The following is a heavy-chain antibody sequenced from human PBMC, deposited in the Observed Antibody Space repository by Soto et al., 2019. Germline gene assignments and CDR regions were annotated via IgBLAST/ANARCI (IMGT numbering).Heavy chain of an antibody. D-gene: IGHD5-18*01. CDR3: ARDIGDTAMVTTAFDI. CDR2: IGTAGDT. CDR1: GFTFSSYD. V-gene: IGHV3-13*01. Sequence: GGSLRLSCAASGFTFSSYDMHWVRQATGKGLEWVSAIGTAGDTYYPGSVKGRFTISRENAKNSLYLQMNSLRAEDTAVYYCARDIGDTAMVTTAFDIWGQGTMVTVSS. J-gene: IGHJ3*02.